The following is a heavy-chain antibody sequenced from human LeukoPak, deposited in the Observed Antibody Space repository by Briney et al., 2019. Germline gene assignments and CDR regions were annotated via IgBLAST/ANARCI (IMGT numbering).Heavy chain of an antibody. Sequence: GGSLRLSCAASGFTFSTYAMSWVRQAPGKGLEWVSTITGSGGSTYYADSVKGRFTISRDNSKNTQYVQMNSLRAEDTAIYYCAKLTGDSSYWGQGTLVTVSS. CDR2: ITGSGGST. CDR1: GFTFSTYA. J-gene: IGHJ4*02. V-gene: IGHV3-23*01. D-gene: IGHD7-27*01. CDR3: AKLTGDSSY.